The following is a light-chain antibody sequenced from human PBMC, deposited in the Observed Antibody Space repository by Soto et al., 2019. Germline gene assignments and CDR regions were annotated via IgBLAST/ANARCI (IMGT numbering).Light chain of an antibody. CDR2: DVS. V-gene: IGLV2-14*01. J-gene: IGLJ2*01. CDR3: SSYTGSNTVI. Sequence: QSALTQHASVSGSPGQSITISCSGTTNDVGGYNYVSWYQQHPGKAPRLMIYDVSDRPSGVSNRFSGSKSGDTASLTVSGLQSEDEADYYCSSYTGSNTVIFGGGTKLTVL. CDR1: TNDVGGYNY.